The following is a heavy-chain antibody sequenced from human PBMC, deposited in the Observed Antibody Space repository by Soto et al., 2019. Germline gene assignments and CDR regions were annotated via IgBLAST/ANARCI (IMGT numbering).Heavy chain of an antibody. J-gene: IGHJ4*02. CDR2: ISAYNGNT. CDR3: ARDPSYDILTGYQVGRGYFDY. CDR1: GYTFTSYG. V-gene: IGHV1-18*01. Sequence: QVQLVQSGAEVKKPGASVKVSCKASGYTFTSYGISWVRQAPGQGLEWMGWISAYNGNTNYAQKLQGRVTMTTDTSTSTAYMELRSLRSDDTAVYYCARDPSYDILTGYQVGRGYFDYWGQGTLVTVSS. D-gene: IGHD3-9*01.